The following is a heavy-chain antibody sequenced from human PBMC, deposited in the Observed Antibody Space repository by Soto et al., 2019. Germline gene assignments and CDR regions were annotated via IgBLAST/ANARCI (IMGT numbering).Heavy chain of an antibody. CDR1: GYSFTSYG. CDR2: ISPYNGRT. D-gene: IGHD5-18*01. Sequence: QVHLVQSGSDVEKPGASVKVSCKASGYSFTSYGIGWVRQVPGQGPEWMGWISPYNGRTNYAQSVKGRVVMTTDISTKTVYLELRSLRSDDSAIYYCGRCRTDSYARDVWGQGTTVTVSS. CDR3: GRCRTDSYARDV. J-gene: IGHJ6*02. V-gene: IGHV1-18*01.